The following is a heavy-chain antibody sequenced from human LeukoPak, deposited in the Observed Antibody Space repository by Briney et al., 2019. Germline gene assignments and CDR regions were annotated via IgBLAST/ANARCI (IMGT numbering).Heavy chain of an antibody. CDR1: GFTFSSYA. CDR3: ARVSSGWHDY. Sequence: GGPLSLSCEASGFTFSSYAMSWVRKAPGKGLEWVSSISSSSSYIYYADSVKGRFTISRDNAKNSLYLQMNSLRAEDTAVYYCARVSSGWHDYWGQGTLVTVSS. CDR2: ISSSSSYI. D-gene: IGHD6-19*01. V-gene: IGHV3-21*01. J-gene: IGHJ4*02.